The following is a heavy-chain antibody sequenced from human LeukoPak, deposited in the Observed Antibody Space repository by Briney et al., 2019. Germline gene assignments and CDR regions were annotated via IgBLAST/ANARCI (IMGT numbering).Heavy chain of an antibody. CDR1: GYTFTGYY. Sequence: ASVKVSCKASGYTFTGYYMHWVRQAPGQGLEWMGWINPNSGGTNYAQKFQGRVTMTRDTSISTAYMELSRLRSDDTAVYYCARGEQLVRVFLYSQHWGQGTLVTVSS. J-gene: IGHJ1*01. CDR3: ARGEQLVRVFLYSQH. D-gene: IGHD6-6*01. V-gene: IGHV1-2*02. CDR2: INPNSGGT.